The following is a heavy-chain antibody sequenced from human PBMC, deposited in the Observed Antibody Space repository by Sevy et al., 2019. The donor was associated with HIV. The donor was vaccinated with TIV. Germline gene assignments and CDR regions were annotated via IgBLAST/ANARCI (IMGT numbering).Heavy chain of an antibody. V-gene: IGHV3-23*01. CDR2: LSFGCGEI. CDR1: VFTFSKYS. D-gene: IGHD2-8*01. Sequence: GGSLRLSCAASVFTFSKYSMSWVRQPPGNGLEWVSTLSFGCGEINYADSVKGRFTISRDNSKSSVYLQMNNLRPEDTAVYYCAREGCTKPHDYWGQGTLVTVSS. CDR3: AREGCTKPHDY. J-gene: IGHJ4*02.